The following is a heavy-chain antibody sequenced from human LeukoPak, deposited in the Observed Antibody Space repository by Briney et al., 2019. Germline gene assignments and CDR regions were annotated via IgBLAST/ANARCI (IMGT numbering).Heavy chain of an antibody. Sequence: GASVKVSCKASGYTFTSYAMHWVRQAPGQRHEWMGWINAGNGNTKYSQKFQGRVTITRDTSASTAYMELSSLRSEDTAVYYCARDRGSSSWYRRSDAFDIWGQGTMVTVSS. CDR2: INAGNGNT. V-gene: IGHV1-3*01. D-gene: IGHD6-13*01. CDR3: ARDRGSSSWYRRSDAFDI. J-gene: IGHJ3*02. CDR1: GYTFTSYA.